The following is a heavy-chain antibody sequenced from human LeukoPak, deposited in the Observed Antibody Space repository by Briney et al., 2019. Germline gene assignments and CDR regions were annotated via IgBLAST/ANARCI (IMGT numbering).Heavy chain of an antibody. CDR1: GFTFSSYG. D-gene: IGHD3-3*01. V-gene: IGHV3-33*01. J-gene: IGHJ5*02. CDR3: ARVPPGRIFGKFDP. Sequence: PGGSLRLSCAASGFTFSSYGMHWVRQAPGKGLEWVAVIWYDGSNKYCADSVKGRFTISRDNSKNTLYLQMNSLRAEDTAVYYCARVPPGRIFGKFDPWGQGTLVTVSS. CDR2: IWYDGSNK.